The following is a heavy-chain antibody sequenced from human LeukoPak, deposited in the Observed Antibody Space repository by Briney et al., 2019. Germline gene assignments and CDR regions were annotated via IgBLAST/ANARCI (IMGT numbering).Heavy chain of an antibody. CDR1: GFTFSSYG. D-gene: IGHD5-12*01. CDR3: AKDRDSGYHPMYCWFDY. Sequence: GSLRLSCAASGFTFSSYGMHWVRQAPGKGLEWVAVISYDGSNKYYADSVKGRFTISRDNSKNTLYLQMNSLRAEDTAVYYCAKDRDSGYHPMYCWFDYWGQGTLVTVSS. CDR2: ISYDGSNK. V-gene: IGHV3-30*18. J-gene: IGHJ4*02.